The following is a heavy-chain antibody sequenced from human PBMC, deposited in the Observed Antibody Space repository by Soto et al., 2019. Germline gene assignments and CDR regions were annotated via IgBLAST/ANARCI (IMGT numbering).Heavy chain of an antibody. CDR2: IYYSGST. D-gene: IGHD3-16*02. CDR3: ASGGGLHLGELSFDYFDY. V-gene: IGHV4-59*08. CDR1: GGSISSYY. J-gene: IGHJ4*02. Sequence: SETLSLTCTVSGGSISSYYWSWIRQPPGKGLEWIGYIYYSGSTNYNPSLKSRVTISVDTSKNQFSLKLSSVTAADTAVYYCASGGGLHLGELSFDYFDYWGQGTQVTVSS.